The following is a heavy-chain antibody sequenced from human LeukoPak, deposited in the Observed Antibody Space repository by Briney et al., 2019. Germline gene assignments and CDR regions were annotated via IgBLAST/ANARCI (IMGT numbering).Heavy chain of an antibody. V-gene: IGHV3-48*02. J-gene: IGHJ4*02. Sequence: PGGSLRLSCAASGFTFSNYNMNWVRQAPGKGLEWVSYISGSGSSIYYADSVRGRFTISRDNGKNSLYLQMNSLRDEDTAVYYCARGGNSDYWGQGTLVTVSS. CDR3: ARGGNSDY. D-gene: IGHD4-23*01. CDR2: ISGSGSSI. CDR1: GFTFSNYN.